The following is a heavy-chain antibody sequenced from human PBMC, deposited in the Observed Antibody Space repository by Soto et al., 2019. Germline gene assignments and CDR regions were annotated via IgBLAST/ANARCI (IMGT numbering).Heavy chain of an antibody. V-gene: IGHV2-5*01. CDR1: GFSLSTSGAG. CDR2: IYWNDDK. Sequence: QITLKESGPTLVKPTQTLTLTCTFSGFSLSTSGAGVGWIRQPPGKDLEGLALIYWNDDKRYSPCLKSRHTITKDTTKNQVGLTMTNMEPVETSTHYCANKVSSGGGKFDYGVQGTLVNV. J-gene: IGHJ4*02. CDR3: ANKVSSGGGKFDY. D-gene: IGHD6-19*01.